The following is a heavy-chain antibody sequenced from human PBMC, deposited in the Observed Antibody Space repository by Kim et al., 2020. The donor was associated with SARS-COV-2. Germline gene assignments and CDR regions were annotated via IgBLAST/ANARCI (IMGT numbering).Heavy chain of an antibody. CDR2: IRGTAGGT. CDR3: AKAASGGGSYWFDY. J-gene: IGHJ4*02. V-gene: IGHV3-23*01. Sequence: GGSLRLSCAASGFTLTDYAVSWVRQAPGKGLEWVSSIRGTAGGTSYADSVKGRCTISRDNFKNKVYLQMNRLRADDTAVYYCAKAASGGGSYWFDYWGQGTLVTVSS. CDR1: GFTLTDYA. D-gene: IGHD1-26*01.